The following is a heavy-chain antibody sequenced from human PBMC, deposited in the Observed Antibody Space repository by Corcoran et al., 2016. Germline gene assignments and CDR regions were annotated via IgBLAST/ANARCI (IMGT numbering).Heavy chain of an antibody. CDR2: ISHDGSNK. CDR1: GFTFSDYG. J-gene: IGHJ4*02. V-gene: IGHV3-30*18. D-gene: IGHD3-10*01. CDR3: AKDLGYKYASGSAAWDY. Sequence: QVQLVESGGGVVQPGRSLRLSCAASGFTFSDYGMHWVRQAPGKGLEWVAVISHDGSNKYYADSVKGRFTISRDNSRNTLYLQMTSLRAEDTAVYYCAKDLGYKYASGSAAWDYWGQGTLVTVSS.